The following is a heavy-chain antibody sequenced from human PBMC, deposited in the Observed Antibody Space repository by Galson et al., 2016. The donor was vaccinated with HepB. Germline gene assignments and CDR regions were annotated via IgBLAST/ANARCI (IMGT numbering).Heavy chain of an antibody. V-gene: IGHV3-21*01. Sequence: SLRLSCAASGFTFSDYTMIWVRQAPGKGLEWVSMISRSSTSIYYADSVKGRFTISRDNAKNSFHLQMNSLRAEDTAVYYCARDSLLGHWGQGTLVIVSS. CDR3: ARDSLLGH. D-gene: IGHD3-16*01. J-gene: IGHJ4*02. CDR1: GFTFSDYT. CDR2: ISRSSTSI.